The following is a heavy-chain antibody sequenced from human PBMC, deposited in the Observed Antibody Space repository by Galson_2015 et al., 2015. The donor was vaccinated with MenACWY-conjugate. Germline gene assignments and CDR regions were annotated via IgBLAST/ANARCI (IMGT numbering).Heavy chain of an antibody. Sequence: SVKVSCKASGYTFTTFYLHWLRQAPGQGLEWVGVINPSGGTTAYAQNFQDRVAMTRDTSTSTVYMDLSSLRSEDTAVYFCARSSGWIRFPQIMRPLGFWGQGTLGTVSS. CDR3: ARSSGWIRFPQIMRPLGF. J-gene: IGHJ4*02. D-gene: IGHD3-22*01. CDR1: GYTFTTFY. V-gene: IGHV1-46*01. CDR2: INPSGGTT.